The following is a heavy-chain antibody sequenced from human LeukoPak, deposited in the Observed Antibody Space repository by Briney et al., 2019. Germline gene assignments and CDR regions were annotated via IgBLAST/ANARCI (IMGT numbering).Heavy chain of an antibody. Sequence: SETLSLTCAVYGVSLNSYYWSWVRQPPGEGLEWIGEIYDSGTTKYNPSLQSRVAISMVPSKQQFSLRLSSVTAADTAVYYCARGAWATRLASWGLGTPVIVSS. CDR1: GVSLNSYY. CDR2: IYDSGTT. V-gene: IGHV4-34*01. D-gene: IGHD2-15*01. CDR3: ARGAWATRLAS. J-gene: IGHJ4*02.